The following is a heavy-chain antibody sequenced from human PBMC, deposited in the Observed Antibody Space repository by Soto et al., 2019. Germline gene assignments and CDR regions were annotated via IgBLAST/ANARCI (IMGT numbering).Heavy chain of an antibody. CDR3: ARLAYYYGSGSYYYYYYGMDV. CDR2: IYTSGST. CDR1: GGSISSYY. D-gene: IGHD3-10*01. V-gene: IGHV4-4*07. Sequence: LSLTCTVSGGSISSYYWSWIRQPAGKGLEWIGRIYTSGSTNYNPSLKSRVTMSVDTSKNQFSLKLRSVTAADTAVYYCARLAYYYGSGSYYYYYYGMDVWGQGTTVTVSS. J-gene: IGHJ6*02.